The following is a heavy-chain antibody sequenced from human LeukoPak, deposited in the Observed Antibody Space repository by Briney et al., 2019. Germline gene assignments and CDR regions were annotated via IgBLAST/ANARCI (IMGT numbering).Heavy chain of an antibody. Sequence: SETLSLTCTVSGGSISSGGYYWSWIRQHPGKGLEWIGYIYYSGSTYYNPSLKSRVTISVDTSKNQFSLKLSSVTAAGTAVYYCARGGDYVWGSYRHGDAFDIWGQGTMATVSS. CDR2: IYYSGST. V-gene: IGHV4-31*03. J-gene: IGHJ3*02. D-gene: IGHD3-16*02. CDR1: GGSISSGGYY. CDR3: ARGGDYVWGSYRHGDAFDI.